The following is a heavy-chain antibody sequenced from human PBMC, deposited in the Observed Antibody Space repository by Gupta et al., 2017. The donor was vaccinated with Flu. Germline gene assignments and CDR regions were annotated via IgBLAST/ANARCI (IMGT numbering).Heavy chain of an antibody. CDR2: IKSETDGGTT. J-gene: IGHJ4*02. Sequence: PGKGLEWVGRIKSETDGGTTDYAAPVTGRFTISRDDSKHTLYLQMNSLKTEDTAVYYCTTAPYIWGSYGIDYWGQGTLVTVSS. D-gene: IGHD3-16*01. V-gene: IGHV3-15*01. CDR3: TTAPYIWGSYGIDY.